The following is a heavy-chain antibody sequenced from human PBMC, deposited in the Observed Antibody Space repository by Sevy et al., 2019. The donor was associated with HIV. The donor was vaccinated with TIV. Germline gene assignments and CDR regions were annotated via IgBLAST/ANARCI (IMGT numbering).Heavy chain of an antibody. D-gene: IGHD5-12*01. J-gene: IGHJ6*02. Sequence: GGSLRLSCSASRFTFSNYAMHWVRQAPGKGLQYVSAVSSDGESTYSADSVKGRFTISRDNWKNTLYLQMSGLRAEDTSVYYCVKGVATIGYYFYYGMDVWGQGTTVTVSS. CDR1: RFTFSNYA. V-gene: IGHV3-64D*06. CDR2: VSSDGEST. CDR3: VKGVATIGYYFYYGMDV.